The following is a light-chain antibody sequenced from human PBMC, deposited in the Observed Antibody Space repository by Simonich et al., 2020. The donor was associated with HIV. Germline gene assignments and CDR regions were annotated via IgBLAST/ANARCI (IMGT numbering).Light chain of an antibody. CDR2: ATS. CDR1: QSVSSN. V-gene: IGKV3-15*01. Sequence: EIVMTQSPATLSVSPGERATLSCRASQSVSSNLAWYQQNPGQAPRLLIYATSTRATGIPARFSGSGSGTEFTLTISSMQSEDFAVYYCQQYNKWPPLTFGGGTKVEIK. CDR3: QQYNKWPPLT. J-gene: IGKJ4*01.